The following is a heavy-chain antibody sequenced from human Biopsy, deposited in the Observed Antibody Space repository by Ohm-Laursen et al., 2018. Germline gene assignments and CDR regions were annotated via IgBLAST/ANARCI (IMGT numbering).Heavy chain of an antibody. J-gene: IGHJ4*02. CDR1: GFTDSSNY. CDR2: IYSGGST. D-gene: IGHD6-19*01. V-gene: IGHV3-66*01. Sequence: SLRLSCTATGFTDSSNYMSWVRQAPGKGLEWVSVIYSGGSTYYADSVKGRFTISRDNSKNTLYLQMNSLRAEDTAVYYFARGGIAVAGTNFDYWGQGPLVTVSS. CDR3: ARGGIAVAGTNFDY.